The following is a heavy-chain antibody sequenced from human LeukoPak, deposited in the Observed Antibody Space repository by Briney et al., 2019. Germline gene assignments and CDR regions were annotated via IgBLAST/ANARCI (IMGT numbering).Heavy chain of an antibody. Sequence: GGSLRLSCAASGFTFDDYGMSWVRQAPGKGLEWVANIKQDGSETYYLDSVKGRITISRDNSRNSLYLQMNSLRAEDTAVYYCARGSDSSTFRPCDSWGQGTLVTVSS. CDR1: GFTFDDYG. D-gene: IGHD6-13*01. V-gene: IGHV3-7*01. J-gene: IGHJ5*01. CDR3: ARGSDSSTFRPCDS. CDR2: IKQDGSET.